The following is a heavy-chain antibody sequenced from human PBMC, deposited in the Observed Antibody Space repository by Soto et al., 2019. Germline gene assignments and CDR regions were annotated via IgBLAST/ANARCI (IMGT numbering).Heavy chain of an antibody. CDR1: GGSISSDFW. V-gene: IGHV4-4*02. J-gene: IGHJ4*02. CDR2: IFHGGTT. CDR3: ARNPFDY. Sequence: SETLSLTCAVSGGSISSDFWWSWVRQPPGKGLEWIGEIFHGGTTNYNPSLKSRVTISMDKSDNQFSLKFNSVTAADTAVYYCARNPFDYWGQGTLVTVS.